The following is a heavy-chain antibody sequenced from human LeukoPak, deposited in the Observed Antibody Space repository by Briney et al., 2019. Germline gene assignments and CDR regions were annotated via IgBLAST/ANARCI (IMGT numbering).Heavy chain of an antibody. CDR3: ARVGRLTGYYTWFDP. CDR1: GGSISGSTYY. J-gene: IGHJ5*02. CDR2: IYYSGST. V-gene: IGHV4-39*01. D-gene: IGHD3-9*01. Sequence: SETLSLTCTVSGGSISGSTYYWGWIRQPPGKGLEWIGSIYYSGSTYYNPSLKSRVTISVDTSKNQFSLKLSSVTAAVTAVYYCARVGRLTGYYTWFDPWGQGTLVTVSS.